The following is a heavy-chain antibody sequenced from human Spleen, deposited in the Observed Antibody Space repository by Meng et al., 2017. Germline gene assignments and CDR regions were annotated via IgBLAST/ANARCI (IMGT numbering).Heavy chain of an antibody. CDR2: ISGSGAGT. CDR1: GFTFSSYA. CDR3: ARDRMIRGVIKTPFDY. V-gene: IGHV3-23*01. Sequence: GESLKISCAASGFTFSSYAMSWVRQAPGKGLEWVSSISGSGAGTYYADSVKGRFTISRDNAKNSLYLQMNSLRAEDTAVYYCARDRMIRGVIKTPFDYWGQGRLVTVSS. J-gene: IGHJ4*02. D-gene: IGHD3-10*01.